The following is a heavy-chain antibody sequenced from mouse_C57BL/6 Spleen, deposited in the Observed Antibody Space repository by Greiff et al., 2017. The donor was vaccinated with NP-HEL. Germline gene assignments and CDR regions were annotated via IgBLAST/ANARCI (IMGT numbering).Heavy chain of an antibody. CDR3: ARTKANWDGYFDY. CDR1: GYSITSGYY. J-gene: IGHJ2*01. CDR2: ISYDGSN. D-gene: IGHD4-1*01. Sequence: EVKLVESGPGLVKPSQSLSLTCSVTGYSITSGYYWNWIRQFPGNKLEWMGYISYDGSNNYNPSLKNRISITRDTSKNQFFLKLNSVTTEDTATYYCARTKANWDGYFDYWGQGTTLTVSS. V-gene: IGHV3-6*01.